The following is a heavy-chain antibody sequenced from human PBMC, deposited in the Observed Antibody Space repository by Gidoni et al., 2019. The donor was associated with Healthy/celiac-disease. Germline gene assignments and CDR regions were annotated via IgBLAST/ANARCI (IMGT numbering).Heavy chain of an antibody. V-gene: IGHV4-34*01. CDR3: ARGPKTAAGPEDY. J-gene: IGHJ4*02. CDR1: GGSFSGYY. Sequence: QVQLQQWGAGLLKPSETLSLTCAVYGGSFSGYYWSWIRQPPGKGLEWIGEINHSGSTNYNPSLKSRVTISVDTSKNQFSLKLSSVTAADTAVYYCARGPKTAAGPEDYWGQGTLVTVSS. D-gene: IGHD6-13*01. CDR2: INHSGST.